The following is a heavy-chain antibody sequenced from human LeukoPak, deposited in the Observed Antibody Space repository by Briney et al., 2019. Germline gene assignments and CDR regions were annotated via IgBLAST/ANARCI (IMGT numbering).Heavy chain of an antibody. Sequence: KTSETLSLTCSVSGGPISSRSHYWGWIRQSPGKGLEWIGTIYYSGTTFYNPSLQSRVSISVDTSRNQFSLRLNSVTAADTAVYYCARDTSGYRRGSFDYWGQGTLVTVSS. J-gene: IGHJ4*02. CDR3: ARDTSGYRRGSFDY. D-gene: IGHD3-22*01. CDR2: IYYSGTT. V-gene: IGHV4-39*02. CDR1: GGPISSRSHY.